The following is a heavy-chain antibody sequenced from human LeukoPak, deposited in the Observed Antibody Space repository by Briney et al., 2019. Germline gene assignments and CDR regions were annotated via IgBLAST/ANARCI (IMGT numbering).Heavy chain of an antibody. D-gene: IGHD2-15*01. J-gene: IGHJ3*02. CDR3: AKEIDTLGTNAFDI. CDR1: GFTLNSYE. V-gene: IGHV3-43*02. CDR2: ISGDGGST. Sequence: GGSLRLSCVASGFTLNSYEMNWVRQAPGKGLEWVSLISGDGGSTYYADSVRGRFTISRDNSKNSLYLQMDSLRTEDTAFYYCAKEIDTLGTNAFDIWGQGTMVTVSS.